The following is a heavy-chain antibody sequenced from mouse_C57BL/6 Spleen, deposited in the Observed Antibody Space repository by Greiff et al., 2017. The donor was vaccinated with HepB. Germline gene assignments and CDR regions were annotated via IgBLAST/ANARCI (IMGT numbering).Heavy chain of an antibody. V-gene: IGHV1-82*01. D-gene: IGHD1-1*02. CDR1: GYAFSSSW. CDR3: ARGGPFDY. CDR2: IYPGDGDT. Sequence: QVQLQQSGPELVKPGASVKISCKASGYAFSSSWMNWVKQRPGKGLEWIGRIYPGDGDTNYNGKFKGKATLTADKSSSTAYMQLSSLTSEDSAVYFCARGGPFDYCGQGATLSVSS. J-gene: IGHJ2*01.